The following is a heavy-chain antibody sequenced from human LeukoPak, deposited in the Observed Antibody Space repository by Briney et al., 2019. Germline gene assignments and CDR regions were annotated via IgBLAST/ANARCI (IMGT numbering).Heavy chain of an antibody. J-gene: IGHJ1*01. CDR1: GGSISSGGYY. Sequence: SETLSLTCTVSGGSISSGGYYWGWIRQPPGKGLEWIGSIYHSGSTYYNPSLKSRVTISVDTSKNQFSLKLSSVTAADTAVYYWARDGFDGWYSRGRYGGEYFQHWGQGTLVTVSS. CDR3: ARDGFDGWYSRGRYGGEYFQH. V-gene: IGHV4-39*07. CDR2: IYHSGST. D-gene: IGHD6-19*01.